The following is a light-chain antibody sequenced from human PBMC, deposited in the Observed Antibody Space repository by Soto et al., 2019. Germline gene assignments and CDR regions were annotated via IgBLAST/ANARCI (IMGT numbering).Light chain of an antibody. V-gene: IGKV3-20*01. CDR2: GAS. J-gene: IGKJ1*01. CDR3: QQYNSYST. CDR1: QSVSSSY. Sequence: IVLTQSPGTLYVSAGERATLSCRASQSVSSSYLAWYQQKPGQAPRLLIYGASSRATGIPDRFSGSGSGTEFTLTISSMQPDDFATYYCQQYNSYSTFGQGTKVDIK.